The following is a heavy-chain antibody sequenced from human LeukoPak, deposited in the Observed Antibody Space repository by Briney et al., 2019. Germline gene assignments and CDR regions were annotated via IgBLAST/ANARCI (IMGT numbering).Heavy chain of an antibody. V-gene: IGHV3-20*04. D-gene: IGHD2-8*01. CDR3: ARATNGVWPSY. Sequence: SGGSLRLSCAASGFTFSSYGMHWVRHAPGKGLEWVSGINWNGGSTGYADSVKGRFTISRDNAKNSLYLQMNSLRAEDTALYYCARATNGVWPSYWGQGTLVTVSS. CDR2: INWNGGST. J-gene: IGHJ4*02. CDR1: GFTFSSYG.